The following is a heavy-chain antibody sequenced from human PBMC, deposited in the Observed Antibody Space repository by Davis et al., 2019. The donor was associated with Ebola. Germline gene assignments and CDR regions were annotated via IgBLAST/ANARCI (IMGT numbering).Heavy chain of an antibody. CDR3: ARDPGPGSGYN. CDR2: IYRDNRT. CDR1: GFSVSTNY. V-gene: IGHV3-53*05. Sequence: GESLKISCAGSGFSVSTNYMSWVRQAPGKGLEWVSVIYRDNRTYYADSVKGRFTTSRDNSKNTLYLQMNSLRTEDTAVYYCARDPGPGSGYNWGQGTLVTVSS. J-gene: IGHJ4*02. D-gene: IGHD3-22*01.